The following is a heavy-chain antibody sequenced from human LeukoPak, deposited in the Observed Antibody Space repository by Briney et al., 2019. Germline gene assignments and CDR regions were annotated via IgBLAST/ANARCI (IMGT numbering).Heavy chain of an antibody. V-gene: IGHV4-30-2*01. CDR1: GGSISSGGYS. CDR2: IYHSGST. Sequence: SQTLSLTCAVSGGSISSGGYSWSWIRQPPGKGLEWIGYIYHSGSTYYNPSLKSRVTISVDRSKNQFSLKLSSVTAADTAVYYCAREIQYYYETTGSRTVRDGSDIWGQGTMVTVSS. CDR3: AREIQYYYETTGSRTVRDGSDI. D-gene: IGHD3-22*01. J-gene: IGHJ3*02.